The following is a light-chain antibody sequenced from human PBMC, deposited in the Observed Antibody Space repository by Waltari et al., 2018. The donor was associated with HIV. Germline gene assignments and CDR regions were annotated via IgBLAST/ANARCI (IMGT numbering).Light chain of an antibody. Sequence: EIVLTQSPATLSLSPGERVTLSCRASQSIGIYLAWYQQKPGHAPRLLIYDTSNRATDTPARFSGSGSGTDFTLTISSLEPEDFAVYYCQQRSNWPRTFGQGTRVEIK. CDR1: QSIGIY. J-gene: IGKJ1*01. CDR3: QQRSNWPRT. V-gene: IGKV3-11*01. CDR2: DTS.